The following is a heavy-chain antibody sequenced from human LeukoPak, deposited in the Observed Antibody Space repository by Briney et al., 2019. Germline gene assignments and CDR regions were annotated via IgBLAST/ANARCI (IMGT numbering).Heavy chain of an antibody. CDR2: ISSSSSYI. D-gene: IGHD3-22*01. CDR1: GFTFSSYS. CDR3: ARVYDSSGYYDAGFDY. J-gene: IGHJ4*02. V-gene: IGHV3-21*01. Sequence: GGSLRLSCAASGFTFSSYSMNWVRQAPGKELEWVSSISSSSSYIYYADSVKGRFTISRDNAKNSLYLQMNSLRAEDTAVYYCARVYDSSGYYDAGFDYWGQGTLVTVSS.